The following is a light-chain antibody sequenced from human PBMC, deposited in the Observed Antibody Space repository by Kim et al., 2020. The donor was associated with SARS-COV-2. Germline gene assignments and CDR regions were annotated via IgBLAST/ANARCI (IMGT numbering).Light chain of an antibody. CDR1: QSISSSY. CDR3: QQYGSSLFT. J-gene: IGKJ4*01. Sequence: EIVLTQSPGTLSLSPGERATLSCRASQSISSSYLAWYQQKPGQAPRLLIYGASSRATGIPDRFSGSGSGTDFTLTISRLEPEDFAVYYCQQYGSSLFTFGGGTKVEI. V-gene: IGKV3-20*01. CDR2: GAS.